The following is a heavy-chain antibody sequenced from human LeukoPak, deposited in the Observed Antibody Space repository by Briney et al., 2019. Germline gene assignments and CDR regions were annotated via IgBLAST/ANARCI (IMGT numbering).Heavy chain of an antibody. CDR3: ATAIWFVGRFDP. D-gene: IGHD3-10*01. V-gene: IGHV3-48*03. Sequence: GGSLRLSCATSGFTFRSYEMNWVRHTPGKGLEWVSYISSSGDTIYYADSVKGRFTISRDNAKNSLYLQMNSLRVEDTAVYYCATAIWFVGRFDPRGQGTLVTVSS. CDR2: ISSSGDTI. J-gene: IGHJ5*02. CDR1: GFTFRSYE.